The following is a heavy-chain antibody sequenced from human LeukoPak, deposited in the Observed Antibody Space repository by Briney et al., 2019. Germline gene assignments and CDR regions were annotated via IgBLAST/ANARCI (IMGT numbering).Heavy chain of an antibody. J-gene: IGHJ4*02. D-gene: IGHD3-10*01. CDR2: FDPEGGET. CDR3: ATITMVRGVRPPDDY. CDR1: GYTLTELS. Sequence: ASVKVSCKVSGYTLTELSMHWVRQAPGKGLEWMGGFDPEGGETIYAQKFQGRVTMTEDTSTDTAYMELSSLRSEDTAVYYCATITMVRGVRPPDDYWGQGTLVTVSS. V-gene: IGHV1-24*01.